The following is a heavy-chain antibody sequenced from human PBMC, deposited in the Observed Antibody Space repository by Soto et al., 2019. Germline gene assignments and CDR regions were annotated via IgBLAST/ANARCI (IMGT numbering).Heavy chain of an antibody. V-gene: IGHV4-30-2*01. D-gene: IGHD2-2*01. CDR3: ARGDYAWGYYYGMDV. J-gene: IGHJ6*02. Sequence: SETLSLTCAVYGGSISSGGYSWSWIRQPPGKGLEWIGYIYHSGSTYYNPSLKSRVTISVDRSKNQFSLKLSSVTAADTAVYYCARGDYAWGYYYGMDVWGQGTTVTVSS. CDR1: GGSISSGGYS. CDR2: IYHSGST.